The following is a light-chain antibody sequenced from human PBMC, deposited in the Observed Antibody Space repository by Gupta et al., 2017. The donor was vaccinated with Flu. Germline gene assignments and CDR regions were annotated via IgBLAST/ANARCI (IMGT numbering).Light chain of an antibody. V-gene: IGLV3-21*02. CDR2: DES. J-gene: IGLJ3*02. CDR3: SVWDSSSAKVM. Sequence: SYVLTQTPSVSVAPGQTATITCGGNNIAKKRVHWYQQKPGQAPVLFVLDESDRPSGIPDRLFCSTTGKTANPSIISVGAGDEADDYCSVWDSSSAKVMFGGGTKLTVL. CDR1: NIAKKR.